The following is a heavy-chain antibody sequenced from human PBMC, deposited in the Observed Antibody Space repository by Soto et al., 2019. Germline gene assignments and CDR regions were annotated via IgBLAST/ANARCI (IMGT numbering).Heavy chain of an antibody. J-gene: IGHJ6*02. Sequence: GGSLRLSCAASGFTFSSYGMHWVRQAPGKGLEWVAVIWYDGSNKYYADSVKGRFTISRDNSKNTLYLQMNSLRAEDTAVYYCAREKLAAAGTYYYRMDVWGQGTTVTVSS. V-gene: IGHV3-33*01. CDR1: GFTFSSYG. D-gene: IGHD6-13*01. CDR3: AREKLAAAGTYYYRMDV. CDR2: IWYDGSNK.